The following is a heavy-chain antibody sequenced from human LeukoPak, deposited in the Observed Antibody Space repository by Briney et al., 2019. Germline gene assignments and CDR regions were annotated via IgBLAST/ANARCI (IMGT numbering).Heavy chain of an antibody. CDR2: IYYSGST. Sequence: SQTLSLTCTVSGGSISSYYWSWIRQPPGKGLEWIGYIYYSGSTNYNPSLKSRVTISVDTSKNQFSLKLSSVTAADTAVYYCARDLDGYNSYWGQGTLVTVSS. D-gene: IGHD5-24*01. J-gene: IGHJ4*02. CDR1: GGSISSYY. CDR3: ARDLDGYNSY. V-gene: IGHV4-59*01.